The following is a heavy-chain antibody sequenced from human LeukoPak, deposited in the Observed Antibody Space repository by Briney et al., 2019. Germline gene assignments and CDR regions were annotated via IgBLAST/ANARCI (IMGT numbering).Heavy chain of an antibody. CDR2: ISAYNANT. J-gene: IGHJ4*02. CDR3: ARVTGYDWESSYDY. D-gene: IGHD5-12*01. Sequence: GASVKVSCKASGYTFTSFGISWVRQAPGQGLEWMGWISAYNANTNFAQNLQGRVTMTTDTSTSTAYMELRSLRSDDTAVYYCARVTGYDWESSYDYWGQGTLVTVSS. V-gene: IGHV1-18*01. CDR1: GYTFTSFG.